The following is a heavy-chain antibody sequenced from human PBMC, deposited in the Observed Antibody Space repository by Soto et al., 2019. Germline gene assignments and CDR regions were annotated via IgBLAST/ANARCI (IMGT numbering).Heavy chain of an antibody. CDR3: ARDGWLDIVATSYYYYFGLDV. J-gene: IGHJ6*02. V-gene: IGHV3-30*04. CDR1: GFTFNSYT. D-gene: IGHD5-12*01. CDR2: ISDDGRNK. Sequence: QVQLVESGGGVVQPGRSLRLSCAASGFTFNSYTMHWVRQAPGKGLEWVADISDDGRNKYYADSVKGRFTISRDNSKNILYLRMNSLRAEDTAVYYCARDGWLDIVATSYYYYFGLDVWGQGTTVTVSS.